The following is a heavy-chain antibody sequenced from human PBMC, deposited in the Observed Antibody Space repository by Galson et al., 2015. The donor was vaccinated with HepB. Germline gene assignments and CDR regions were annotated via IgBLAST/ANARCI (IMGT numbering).Heavy chain of an antibody. D-gene: IGHD5-18*01. J-gene: IGHJ6*02. CDR3: ARGLVQLSHYYYGMDV. CDR2: IIPIFGTA. Sequence: SVKVSCKASGGTFSSYAISWVRQAPGQGLEWMGGIIPIFGTANYAQKFQGRVTITADESTSTAYMELSSLRSEDTAVYYCARGLVQLSHYYYGMDVWRQGTTVTVSS. V-gene: IGHV1-69*13. CDR1: GGTFSSYA.